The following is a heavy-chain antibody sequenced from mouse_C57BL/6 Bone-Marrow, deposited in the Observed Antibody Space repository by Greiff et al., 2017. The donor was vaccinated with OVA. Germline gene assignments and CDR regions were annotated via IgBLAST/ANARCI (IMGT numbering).Heavy chain of an antibody. J-gene: IGHJ1*03. Sequence: VQLQESGAELMKPGASVKLSCKATGYTFTGYWIEWVKQRPGHGLEWIGEILPGSGSTNSNEKFKGKATFTADTSSNTSYMQLSSLTTEDSAIYYCGRGLPWYFDVWGTGTTVTVSS. V-gene: IGHV1-9*01. CDR2: ILPGSGST. CDR3: GRGLPWYFDV. CDR1: GYTFTGYW. D-gene: IGHD3-1*01.